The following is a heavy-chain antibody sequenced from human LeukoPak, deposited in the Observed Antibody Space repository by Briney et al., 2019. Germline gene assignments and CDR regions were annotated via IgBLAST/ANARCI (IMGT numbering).Heavy chain of an antibody. CDR3: ARDRAWNYFDY. D-gene: IGHD3-3*01. CDR2: ISNDGSRK. Sequence: GGSLRLSCAPSGFTFSRHGMHWVRQAPGKGREWVAIISNDGSRKYYAHSVEGRFTISRDNSKNTLYLQMDSLRAEDTAVYCCARDRAWNYFDYWGQGTLVTVSS. V-gene: IGHV3-30*03. J-gene: IGHJ4*02. CDR1: GFTFSRHG.